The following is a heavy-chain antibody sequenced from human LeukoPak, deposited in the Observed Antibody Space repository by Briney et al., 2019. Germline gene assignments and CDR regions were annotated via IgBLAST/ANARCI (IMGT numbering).Heavy chain of an antibody. J-gene: IGHJ5*02. V-gene: IGHV4-34*01. D-gene: IGHD6-6*01. CDR1: GGSFSGYY. CDR3: ARDSSSDWFDP. Sequence: SETLSLTCAVYGGSFSGYYWSWIRQPPGKGLEWIGEINHSGSTNYNPSLKSRVTISVDTSKNQFSLKLSSVTAADMAVYYCARDSSSDWFDPWGQGTLVTVSS. CDR2: INHSGST.